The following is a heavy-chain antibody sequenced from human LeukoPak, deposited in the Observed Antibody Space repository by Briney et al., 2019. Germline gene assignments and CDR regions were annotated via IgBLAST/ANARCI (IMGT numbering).Heavy chain of an antibody. V-gene: IGHV4-39*02. D-gene: IGHD5-18*01. CDR1: GGSISSSYFYY. Sequence: SETLSLTCTVSGGSISSSYFYYWGFIRQPPGEGLEWIGSIYYSGSTYYNPSLKSRVAISVDTSNNHFSLKLTSVTAADTAVYYCARGYSYGEYWCFDLWGRGTLLTVSS. J-gene: IGHJ2*01. CDR3: ARGYSYGEYWCFDL. CDR2: IYYSGST.